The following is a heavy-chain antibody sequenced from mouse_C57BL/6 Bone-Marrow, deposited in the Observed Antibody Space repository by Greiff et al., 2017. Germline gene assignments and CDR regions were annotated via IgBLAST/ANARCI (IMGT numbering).Heavy chain of an antibody. CDR1: GFSLTSYG. CDR3: ARKLRVYYYAMDY. CDR2: IWSGGST. Sequence: QVQLQQSGPGLVQPSQSLSITCTVSGFSLTSYGVHWVRQSPGKGLEWLGVIWSGGSTDYNAAFISRLSISKDNSTSQVFFKMNSLQADDTAIYYCARKLRVYYYAMDYWGQGTSVTVSS. J-gene: IGHJ4*01. D-gene: IGHD1-1*01. V-gene: IGHV2-2*01.